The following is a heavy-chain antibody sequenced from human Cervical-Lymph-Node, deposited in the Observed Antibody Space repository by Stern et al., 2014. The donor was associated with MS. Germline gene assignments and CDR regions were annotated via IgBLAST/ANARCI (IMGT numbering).Heavy chain of an antibody. Sequence: VQLVESGGGLVKPGGSLRLSCAASGFTLSDYHMSWLRQTPGKGLEWVSYISSYGSNIYYADSVQGRFTISRDNAKNSMYLQMNSLRAEDTAVYYCARDRQAYYFDYWGQGALVTVSS. J-gene: IGHJ4*02. V-gene: IGHV3-11*01. CDR2: ISSYGSNI. CDR3: ARDRQAYYFDY. CDR1: GFTLSDYH.